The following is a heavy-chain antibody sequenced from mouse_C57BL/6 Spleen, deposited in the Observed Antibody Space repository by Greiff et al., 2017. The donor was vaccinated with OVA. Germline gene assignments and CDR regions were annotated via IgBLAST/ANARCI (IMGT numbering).Heavy chain of an antibody. D-gene: IGHD1-1*01. V-gene: IGHV1-50*01. J-gene: IGHJ2*01. CDR2: IDPSANYT. CDR3: ARRYYGSSPD. Sequence: VQLQQPGAELVQPGASVKLSCKASGYTFTSYWMPWVKQRPGQGLEWIGEIDPSANYTNYNQKVTGKATFTVDTASSTAYMQLSSLTTADSEVSDCARRYYGSSPDWGKGTTLTVSS. CDR1: GYTFTSYW.